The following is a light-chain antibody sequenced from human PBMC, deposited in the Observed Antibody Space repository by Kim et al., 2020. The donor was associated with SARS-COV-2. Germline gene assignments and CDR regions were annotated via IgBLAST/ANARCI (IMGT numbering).Light chain of an antibody. CDR3: LQHHSFPYT. CDR2: AAS. CDR1: QGIDNY. Sequence: DIQMTQSPSAMSASMGDRVTITCRASQGIDNYLAWFQQKPGKAPKRLIYAASSLQTGVPSRFSGSGSGTEFTLTISNLQPEDFATYYCLQHHSFPYTFGQGTKLEIK. V-gene: IGKV1-17*03. J-gene: IGKJ2*01.